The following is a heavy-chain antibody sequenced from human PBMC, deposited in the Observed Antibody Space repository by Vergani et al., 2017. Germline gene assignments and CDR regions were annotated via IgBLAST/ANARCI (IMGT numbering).Heavy chain of an antibody. CDR3: AGERCSGGSCYSFRVGAFDI. V-gene: IGHV1-69*12. Sequence: QVQLVQSGAEVKKPGSSVKVSCKASGGTFSSYAISWVRQAPGQGLEWMGGISPIFGTANYAQKFQGRVTITADESTSTAYMELSSLRSEDTAVYYCAGERCSGGSCYSFRVGAFDIWGQGTMVTVSS. D-gene: IGHD2-15*01. J-gene: IGHJ3*02. CDR2: ISPIFGTA. CDR1: GGTFSSYA.